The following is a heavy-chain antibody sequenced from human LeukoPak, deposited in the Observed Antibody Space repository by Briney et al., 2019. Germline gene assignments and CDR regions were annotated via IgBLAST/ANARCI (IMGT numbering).Heavy chain of an antibody. D-gene: IGHD2-2*01. CDR3: ARDGEDIVVVPAGSTDY. V-gene: IGHV1-2*02. CDR2: INPNSGGT. Sequence: ASVKVSGKASGYTFTGYYMHWVRQAPGQGLEWMGWINPNSGGTNYAQKFQGRVTMTRDTSISTAYMELSRLRSDDTAVYYCARDGEDIVVVPAGSTDYWGQGTLVTVSS. J-gene: IGHJ4*02. CDR1: GYTFTGYY.